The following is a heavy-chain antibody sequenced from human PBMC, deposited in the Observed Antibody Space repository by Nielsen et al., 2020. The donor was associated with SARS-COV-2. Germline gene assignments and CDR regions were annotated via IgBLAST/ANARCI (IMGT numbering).Heavy chain of an antibody. J-gene: IGHJ6*02. D-gene: IGHD4-11*01. CDR3: ARGGPTVNYYYYYGMDV. CDR1: GYTLTELS. CDR2: IIPIFGTA. V-gene: IGHV1-69*06. Sequence: SVKVSCKVSGYTLTELSMHWVRQAPGQGLEWMGGIIPIFGTANYAQKFQGRVTITADKSTSTAYMELSSLRSEDTAVYYCARGGPTVNYYYYYGMDVWGQGTTVTVSS.